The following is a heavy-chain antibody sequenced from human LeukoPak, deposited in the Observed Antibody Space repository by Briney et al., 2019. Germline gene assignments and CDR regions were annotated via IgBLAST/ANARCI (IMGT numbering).Heavy chain of an antibody. CDR3: ARETPIEVTRNGLDI. CDR2: INPNSGGT. CDR1: VYTFTDYY. Sequence: ASVKASCKASVYTFTDYYVHSVRQAPGQGLEWMGWINPNSGGTKSAQKSQGRVTMTRDTSCSTAHMQRSRLRSDDSAVYYCARETPIEVTRNGLDIWGQGTMVTVFS. D-gene: IGHD4-23*01. V-gene: IGHV1-2*02. J-gene: IGHJ3*02.